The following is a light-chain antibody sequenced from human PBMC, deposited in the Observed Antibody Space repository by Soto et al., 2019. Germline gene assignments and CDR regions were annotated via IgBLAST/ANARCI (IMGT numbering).Light chain of an antibody. J-gene: IGLJ1*01. CDR2: EVS. CDR1: SSDVGGYNF. CDR3: SAYAGSSNGV. Sequence: QSALTQPPSASGSPGQSGTISCTGTSSDVGGYNFVSWYQQHPGKAPKLIISEVSKRPSGVPDRFSGSKSGNTASLTVSGLHAEYEADYYCSAYAGSSNGVFGTGTKLTVL. V-gene: IGLV2-8*01.